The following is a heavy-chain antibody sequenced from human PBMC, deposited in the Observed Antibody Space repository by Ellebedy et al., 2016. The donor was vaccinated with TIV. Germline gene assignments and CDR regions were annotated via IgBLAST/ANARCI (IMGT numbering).Heavy chain of an antibody. J-gene: IGHJ6*02. CDR1: GGTFSSYA. Sequence: AASVKVSCKASGGTFSSYAISWVRQAPGQGLEWMGGIIPIFGTANYAQKFQGRVTITADESTSTAYMELSSLRSEYTAVYYGARVRGGGQLGGMDVWGQGTTVTVSS. V-gene: IGHV1-69*13. CDR2: IIPIFGTA. D-gene: IGHD2-15*01. CDR3: ARVRGGGQLGGMDV.